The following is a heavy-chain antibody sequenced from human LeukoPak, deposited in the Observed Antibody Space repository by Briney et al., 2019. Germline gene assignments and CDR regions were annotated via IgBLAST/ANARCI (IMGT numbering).Heavy chain of an antibody. CDR2: IKEDGSVK. V-gene: IGHV3-7*02. J-gene: IGHJ5*02. CDR3: ASQSFGRFDP. Sequence: GGSLRLSCAASGFTFSSNWMSWVRQAPGKGLEWVCNIKEDGSVKYYMDSVKGRFTISRDNAKNSLYLQMNSLRAEDTAVYYCASQSFGRFDPWGQGTRVIVSS. CDR1: GFTFSSNW. D-gene: IGHD3-16*01.